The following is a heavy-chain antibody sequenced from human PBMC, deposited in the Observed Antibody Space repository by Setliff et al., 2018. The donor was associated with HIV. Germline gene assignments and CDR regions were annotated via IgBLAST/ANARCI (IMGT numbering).Heavy chain of an antibody. Sequence: PGGSLRLSCAASGFIFSNYAMGWIRQAPGKGLEWVSVIYDDGSTYYADSVKGRFTVSRDESKNTLLLQMDSLRVEDTAVYYCARGHYGAWGQGTLVTVSS. D-gene: IGHD4-17*01. J-gene: IGHJ4*02. V-gene: IGHV3-23*03. CDR2: IYDDGST. CDR1: GFIFSNYA. CDR3: ARGHYGA.